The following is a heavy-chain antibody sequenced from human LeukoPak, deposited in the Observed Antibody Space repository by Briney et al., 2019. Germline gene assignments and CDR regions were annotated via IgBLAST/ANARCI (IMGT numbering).Heavy chain of an antibody. CDR1: GYTFTDYY. D-gene: IGHD2-2*01. CDR2: INPNSGGT. J-gene: IGHJ4*02. Sequence: ASVKVSCKASGYTFTDYYIHWVRQAPGQGLEWMGWINPNSGGTNYAQKFQGRVTMTRDTSISTAYMELSRLRSDDTAVHYCATNGALRYCSSTSCYQNYFLEYWGQGTLVTVSS. V-gene: IGHV1-2*02. CDR3: ATNGALRYCSSTSCYQNYFLEY.